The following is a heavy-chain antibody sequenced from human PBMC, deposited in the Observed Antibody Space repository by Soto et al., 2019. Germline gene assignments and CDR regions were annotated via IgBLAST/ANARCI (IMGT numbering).Heavy chain of an antibody. J-gene: IGHJ6*02. Sequence: EVQLVESGGGLVQPGGSLRLSCAGTGFTFSSYWLSWVRQAPGKGLEWVANIKQDGGEKKDVDSVKGRFTISRDNAKNSLYLQMNSLRAEDTAVYYCAKTSVLLPAATNRGAPYNYYALDVWGQGTTVTVPS. CDR1: GFTFSSYW. D-gene: IGHD2-2*01. CDR2: IKQDGGEK. CDR3: AKTSVLLPAATNRGAPYNYYALDV. V-gene: IGHV3-7*03.